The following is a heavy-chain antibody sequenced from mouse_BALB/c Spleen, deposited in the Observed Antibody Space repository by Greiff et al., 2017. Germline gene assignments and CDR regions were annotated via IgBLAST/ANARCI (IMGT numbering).Heavy chain of an antibody. CDR3: AKTTVHEGFAY. Sequence: VQLQQSGPGLVAPSQCLSLTCTVSGFSFTSYGVTWVRPPPGKGLEWLGVIWSDGSTNYHSALISRLSISKDNSKSQVFLKLNSLQTYDTATYYCAKTTVHEGFAYWGQGTLVTVSA. D-gene: IGHD1-1*01. J-gene: IGHJ3*01. CDR1: GFSFTSYG. V-gene: IGHV2-3*01. CDR2: IWSDGST.